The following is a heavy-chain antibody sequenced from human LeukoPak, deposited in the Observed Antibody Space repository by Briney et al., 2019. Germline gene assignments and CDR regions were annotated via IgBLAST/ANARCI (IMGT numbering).Heavy chain of an antibody. D-gene: IGHD4-17*01. CDR3: ARVPPSGDYGDG. CDR2: IYSGGST. CDR1: GFTVSSNY. V-gene: IGHV3-66*01. Sequence: GGSLRLSCAASGFTVSSNYMSWVRQAPGKGLEWVSVIYSGGSTYYADSVKGRFTISRDNSKNTVYLQMNSLRAEDTAVYYCARVPPSGDYGDGWGQGTLVTVSS. J-gene: IGHJ4*02.